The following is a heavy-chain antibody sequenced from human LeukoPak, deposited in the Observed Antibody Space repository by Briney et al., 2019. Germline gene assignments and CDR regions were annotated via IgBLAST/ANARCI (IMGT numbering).Heavy chain of an antibody. J-gene: IGHJ4*02. CDR2: VSYTGTT. D-gene: IGHD3-10*01. CDR1: SGSINSYY. V-gene: IGHV4-59*01. CDR3: ARNVGGLRGFDY. Sequence: SETLSLTCSVSSGSINSYYWSWIRQPPGKGLEWIGWVSYTGTTYFNPSLKSRVTISVDTSKNQFSLRLTSVTAADTAVFFCARNVGGLRGFDYWGQGTLVTVSS.